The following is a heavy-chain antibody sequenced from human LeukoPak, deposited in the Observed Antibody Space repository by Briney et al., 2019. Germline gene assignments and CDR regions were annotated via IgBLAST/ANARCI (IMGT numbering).Heavy chain of an antibody. CDR3: ARRVSSTTGLYYFDY. CDR1: GGSISSSNYW. CDR2: LYYSGNS. Sequence: PSETLSLTCTVSGGSISSSNYWWGWIRQPPGKGLEWIGNLYYSGNSYYNPSLKSRVTISLDTSKNQFSLKLSSVTAADTAVYYCARRVSSTTGLYYFDYWGQGTLVTVSS. V-gene: IGHV4-39*01. J-gene: IGHJ4*02. D-gene: IGHD6-13*01.